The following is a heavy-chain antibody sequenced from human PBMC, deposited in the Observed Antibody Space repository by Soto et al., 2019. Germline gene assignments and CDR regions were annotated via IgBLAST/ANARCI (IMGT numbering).Heavy chain of an antibody. CDR2: INPDNGVP. V-gene: IGHV1-2*02. Sequence: ASLKVSCKASGYTFTGYDVNWARQAPGQGLEWMGWINPDNGVPNYAQKFQGRVTLSRDTSINTAYMELSRLTSDDTAMYYCARTDYLFSTLTYYFDYWGQGTLVTVSS. J-gene: IGHJ4*02. CDR1: GYTFTGYD. CDR3: ARTDYLFSTLTYYFDY. D-gene: IGHD3-16*01.